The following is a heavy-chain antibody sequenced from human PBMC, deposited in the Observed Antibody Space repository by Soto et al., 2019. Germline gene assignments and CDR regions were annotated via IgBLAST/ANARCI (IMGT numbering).Heavy chain of an antibody. CDR2: TYYRSKWYN. Sequence: QTLSLTCAISGDSVSSNSAAWNWIRQSPSRGLEWLGRTYYRSKWYNDYAVSVKSRITINPDTSKNQFSLQLNSVTPEDAAVYYCARDQGIAAEDYYYYYGMDVWGQGTTVTVSS. D-gene: IGHD6-13*01. V-gene: IGHV6-1*01. CDR3: ARDQGIAAEDYYYYYGMDV. CDR1: GDSVSSNSAA. J-gene: IGHJ6*02.